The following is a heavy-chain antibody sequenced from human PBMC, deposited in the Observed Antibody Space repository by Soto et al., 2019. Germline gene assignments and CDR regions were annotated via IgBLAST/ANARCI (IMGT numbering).Heavy chain of an antibody. J-gene: IGHJ5*02. V-gene: IGHV1-24*01. CDR2: IDPEDGTT. CDR3: ARAGLIGWFDP. Sequence: SVKVSCKVSGYTLTEYLMHWVRQAPGQGLEWMGGIDPEDGTTNYAQKFQGRVTITADTSTSTAYMELSSLRSEDTAVYYCARAGLIGWFDPWGQGTLVTVSS. CDR1: GYTLTEYL.